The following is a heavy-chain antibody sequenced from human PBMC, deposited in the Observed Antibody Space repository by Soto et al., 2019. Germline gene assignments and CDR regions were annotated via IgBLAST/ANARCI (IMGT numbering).Heavy chain of an antibody. Sequence: QVQLVESGGGVVQPGRSLRLSCAASGFTFSSYAMHWVRQAPGKGLEWVAVISYDGSNKYYADSVKGRFTISRDNSKNTRYHQMNSLRAEDTAVYYCARAPIEARWGYYFDYWGQGTLVTVSS. D-gene: IGHD6-6*01. CDR1: GFTFSSYA. V-gene: IGHV3-30*14. J-gene: IGHJ4*02. CDR3: ARAPIEARWGYYFDY. CDR2: ISYDGSNK.